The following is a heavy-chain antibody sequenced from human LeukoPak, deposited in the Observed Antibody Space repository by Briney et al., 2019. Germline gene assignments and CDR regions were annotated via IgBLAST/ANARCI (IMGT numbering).Heavy chain of an antibody. CDR2: IHASGPT. CDR3: ARHDAGIAARPFDN. CDR1: GGSISTYY. Sequence: SETLSLTCTVSGGSISTYYWSWIRRPPGKGLEWIAYIHASGPTNYNPSLKSRVTISVDTSKNQFSLKLSSVTAADTAVYYCARHDAGIAARPFDNWGQGTLVTVSS. V-gene: IGHV4-4*09. D-gene: IGHD6-6*01. J-gene: IGHJ4*02.